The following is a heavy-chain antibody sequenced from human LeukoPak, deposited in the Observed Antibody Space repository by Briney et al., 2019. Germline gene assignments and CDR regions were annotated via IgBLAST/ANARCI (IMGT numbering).Heavy chain of an antibody. Sequence: PGGSLRLSCAASGFTFSSYWMSWVRQAPGKGLEWVANIKQDGSEKYYVDSVKGRFTTSRDNAKNSLYLQMNSLRADDTAVYYCARDKIVGATHFDYWGQGTLVTISS. V-gene: IGHV3-7*01. D-gene: IGHD1-26*01. CDR3: ARDKIVGATHFDY. CDR1: GFTFSSYW. CDR2: IKQDGSEK. J-gene: IGHJ4*02.